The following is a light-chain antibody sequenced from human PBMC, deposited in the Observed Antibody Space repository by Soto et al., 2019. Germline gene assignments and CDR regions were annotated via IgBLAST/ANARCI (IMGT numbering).Light chain of an antibody. Sequence: DIQMTQSPSSLSASVGDRVTITCRARQGISNYLAWYQQKPGKVPKLLIYAASTLQSGVPSRFSGSGSGTDFTLTISSLQPEDVANYYCKKYNSAPFTFGPGTKVDIK. CDR1: QGISNY. J-gene: IGKJ3*01. V-gene: IGKV1-27*01. CDR3: KKYNSAPFT. CDR2: AAS.